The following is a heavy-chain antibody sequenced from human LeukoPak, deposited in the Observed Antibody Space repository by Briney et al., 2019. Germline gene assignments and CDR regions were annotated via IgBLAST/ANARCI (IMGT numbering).Heavy chain of an antibody. CDR2: IRQDGSEI. Sequence: GGSLRLSCAAPGFILSSYWMSWVRQAPGKGLEWVANIRQDGSEICYVGSVKGRFTISRDNSKNTLYLQMNSLRAEDTAVYYCAKDLGYSYGAFDYWGQGTLVTVSS. D-gene: IGHD5-18*01. V-gene: IGHV3-7*01. CDR1: GFILSSYW. CDR3: AKDLGYSYGAFDY. J-gene: IGHJ4*02.